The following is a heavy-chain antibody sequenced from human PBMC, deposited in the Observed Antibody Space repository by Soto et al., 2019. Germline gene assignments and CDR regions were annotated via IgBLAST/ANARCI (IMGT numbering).Heavy chain of an antibody. Sequence: SETLSLTCAVSGDTISTGGYSWAWIRQPPGKALEWIGHTYHSGNPYYNPSLKSRVIISVDRSKNQFSLKLSSVTAADTAVYYCASIYDSSGYYYGNNWFDPWGQGTLVTVSS. J-gene: IGHJ5*02. CDR2: TYHSGNP. D-gene: IGHD3-22*01. V-gene: IGHV4-30-2*01. CDR1: GDTISTGGYS. CDR3: ASIYDSSGYYYGNNWFDP.